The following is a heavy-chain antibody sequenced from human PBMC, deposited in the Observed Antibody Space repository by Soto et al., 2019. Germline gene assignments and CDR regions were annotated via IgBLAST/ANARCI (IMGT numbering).Heavy chain of an antibody. CDR1: VFTISNYA. D-gene: IGHD2-2*03. CDR2: ISGGGGST. CDR3: AKRAGFGSSSNCLDY. V-gene: IGHV3-23*01. J-gene: IGHJ4*02. Sequence: EVLLLESGGGLVQPGGSLRLSCAASVFTISNYAMSWVRQAPGKGLEWVSAISGGGGSTYYADSVKGRFTISRDNSKNTLYLQMNSLTAEDTALYYCAKRAGFGSSSNCLDYWGQGTLVTVSS.